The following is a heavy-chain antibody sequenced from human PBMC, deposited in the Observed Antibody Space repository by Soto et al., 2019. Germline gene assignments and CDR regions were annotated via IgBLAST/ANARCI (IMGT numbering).Heavy chain of an antibody. CDR1: GGSFSSYS. Sequence: QVQLQQWGAGLVKPSETLSLTCAVYGGSFSSYSWSWICQSPGRGLEWIGEVHHSGSANYNPSLKSLVTRSPDTSKNHYTLKVISVTAADTAVYYCAREPARAVGLYDGFDIWGQGTLVTVSS. V-gene: IGHV4-34*01. CDR3: AREPARAVGLYDGFDI. CDR2: VHHSGSA. J-gene: IGHJ3*02. D-gene: IGHD1-26*01.